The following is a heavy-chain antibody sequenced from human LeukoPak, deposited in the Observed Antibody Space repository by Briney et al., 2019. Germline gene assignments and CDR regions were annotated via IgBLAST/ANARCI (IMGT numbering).Heavy chain of an antibody. CDR2: IYSKTDGGTT. Sequence: PGGSLRLSCAASGFTFSNAWMNWVRQAPGKGLEWVGRIYSKTDGGTTEYAAPVKGRFTISRDDSKNTLYLQMTSLNTEDTAVYYCATGSHRYDSSDFDYWGQGTLVTVSS. V-gene: IGHV3-15*01. D-gene: IGHD3-22*01. CDR3: ATGSHRYDSSDFDY. J-gene: IGHJ4*02. CDR1: GFTFSNAW.